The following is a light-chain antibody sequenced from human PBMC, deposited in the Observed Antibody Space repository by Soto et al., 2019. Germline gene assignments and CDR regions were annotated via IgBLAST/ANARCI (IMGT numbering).Light chain of an antibody. CDR3: HSRA. Sequence: DIQMTQSPSTLSASLGDRVTITCRASQSISRWLAGYQQKPVKAPKALIYDASTLESGVPSRFSGSGSETEFTLTISRLQPDDFATYFCHSRAFGQGTRLEIK. CDR2: DAS. V-gene: IGKV1-5*01. J-gene: IGKJ5*01. CDR1: QSISRW.